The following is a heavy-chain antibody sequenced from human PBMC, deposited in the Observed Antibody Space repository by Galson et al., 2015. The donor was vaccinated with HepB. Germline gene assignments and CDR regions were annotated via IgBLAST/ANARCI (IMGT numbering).Heavy chain of an antibody. V-gene: IGHV1-18*04. CDR1: GYTFTSYG. CDR3: ARAGGSGSYAQFDS. D-gene: IGHD1-26*01. J-gene: IGHJ4*02. Sequence: SVKVSCKASGYTFTSYGISWVRQAPGQGLEWMGWISAYNDNTDYAQKFQGTLTMTTDTSTTTAYMELRNLRSDDTAVYYCARAGGSGSYAQFDSWGQGTLVTVSS. CDR2: ISAYNDNT.